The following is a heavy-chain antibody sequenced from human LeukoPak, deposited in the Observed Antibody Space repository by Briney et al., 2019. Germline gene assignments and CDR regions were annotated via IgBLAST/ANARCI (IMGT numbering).Heavy chain of an antibody. Sequence: ASVKVSCKASGYTFTSYGISWVRQAPGQGLEWMGWISTYTGNTNYAQNLQGRVTMTTDTSTTTAYMELRSLRSDDTAVYYCARDRNLCYYDVNYFDNWGQGTLVTVSS. J-gene: IGHJ4*02. D-gene: IGHD3-22*01. CDR3: ARDRNLCYYDVNYFDN. CDR2: ISTYTGNT. CDR1: GYTFTSYG. V-gene: IGHV1-18*01.